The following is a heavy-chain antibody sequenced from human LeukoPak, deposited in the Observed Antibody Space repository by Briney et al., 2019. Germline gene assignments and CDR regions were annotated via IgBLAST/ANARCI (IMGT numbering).Heavy chain of an antibody. CDR1: GYTFTGYY. CDR2: INPNSGGT. V-gene: IGHV1-2*06. J-gene: IGHJ3*02. D-gene: IGHD5-18*01. Sequence: ASVRVSCKASGYTFTGYYMHWVRQAPGQGLEWMGRINPNSGGTNYAQKFQGRVTMTRDTSISTAYMELSSLRSEDTAVYYCARDRGYSYVQDAFDIWGQGTMVTVSS. CDR3: ARDRGYSYVQDAFDI.